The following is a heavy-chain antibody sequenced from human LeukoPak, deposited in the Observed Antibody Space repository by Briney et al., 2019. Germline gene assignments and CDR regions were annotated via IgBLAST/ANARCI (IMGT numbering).Heavy chain of an antibody. D-gene: IGHD4-23*01. CDR2: IYSGGST. CDR3: ARDYYGGNDHLPYYFDY. Sequence: GGSLRLSCAASGFTVSSNYMSWVRQAPGKGLEWVSVIYSGGSTYYADSVKGRFTISRDNSKNTLYLQMNSLRAEDTAVYYCARDYYGGNDHLPYYFDYWGQGTLVTVSS. CDR1: GFTVSSNY. V-gene: IGHV3-53*01. J-gene: IGHJ4*02.